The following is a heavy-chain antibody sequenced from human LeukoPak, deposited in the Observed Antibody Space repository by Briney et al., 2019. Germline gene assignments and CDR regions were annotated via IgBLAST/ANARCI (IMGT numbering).Heavy chain of an antibody. J-gene: IGHJ4*02. CDR1: GFTFSSYG. CDR2: ISYDGSNK. CDR3: AKNREQPIYFDY. V-gene: IGHV3-30*18. Sequence: PGRSLRLSCAASGFTFSSYGMHWVRQAPGKGLEWVAVISYDGSNKYYADSVKGRFTISRDNSKNTLYLQMNSLRAEDTAVYYCAKNREQPIYFDYWGQGTLVTVSS. D-gene: IGHD6-13*01.